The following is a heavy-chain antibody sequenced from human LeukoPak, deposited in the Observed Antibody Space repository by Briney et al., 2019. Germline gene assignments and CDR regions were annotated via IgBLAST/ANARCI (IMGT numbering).Heavy chain of an antibody. Sequence: PSETLSLTCTVSGGSISSSSYYWGWIRQPPGKGLEWIGSIYYSGSTYYNPSLKSRVTISVDTSKNQFSLKLSFVTAADTAVYYCARAYPRGAPFDYWGQGTLVTVSS. V-gene: IGHV4-39*07. CDR2: IYYSGST. CDR3: ARAYPRGAPFDY. CDR1: GGSISSSSYY. J-gene: IGHJ4*02.